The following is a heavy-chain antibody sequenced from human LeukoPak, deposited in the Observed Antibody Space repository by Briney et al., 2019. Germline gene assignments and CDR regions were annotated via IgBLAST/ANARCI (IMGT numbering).Heavy chain of an antibody. J-gene: IGHJ4*02. V-gene: IGHV1-18*01. CDR3: ARESMVRGVLDY. D-gene: IGHD3-10*01. CDR1: GYTFTSYG. Sequence: ASVKVSCKASGYTFTSYGISWVRQAPEQGLEWMGWISAYNGNTNYAQKLQGRVTMTTDTSTSTAYMELRSLRSDDTAVYYCARESMVRGVLDYWGQGTLVTVSS. CDR2: ISAYNGNT.